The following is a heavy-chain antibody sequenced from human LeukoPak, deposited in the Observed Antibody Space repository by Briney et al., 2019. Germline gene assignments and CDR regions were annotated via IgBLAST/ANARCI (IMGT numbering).Heavy chain of an antibody. Sequence: ASVKVSCKASGYTFTSYDINWVRQATGQGLEWMGWMNPNSGNTGYAQKFQGRVTITRNTSISTAYMELSSLRSEDTAVYYCARGRSSSSPRAFDIWGQGTMVTVSS. J-gene: IGHJ3*02. V-gene: IGHV1-8*03. CDR3: ARGRSSSSPRAFDI. D-gene: IGHD6-13*01. CDR2: MNPNSGNT. CDR1: GYTFTSYD.